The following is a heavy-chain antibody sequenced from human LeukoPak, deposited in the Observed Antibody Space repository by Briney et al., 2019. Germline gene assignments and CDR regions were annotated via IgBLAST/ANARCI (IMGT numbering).Heavy chain of an antibody. CDR3: ASSIFNGVYNCFHY. D-gene: IGHD5/OR15-5a*01. Sequence: GGSLRLSCAASGFTFSSHAMSWVRQVPGKGLEWVSSISDNGGLTYYADSVKGRFTISRDNSKNTLYLQMNSQRAEDTAVYYCASSIFNGVYNCFHYWGQGTLVTVSS. V-gene: IGHV3-23*01. CDR2: ISDNGGLT. J-gene: IGHJ4*02. CDR1: GFTFSSHA.